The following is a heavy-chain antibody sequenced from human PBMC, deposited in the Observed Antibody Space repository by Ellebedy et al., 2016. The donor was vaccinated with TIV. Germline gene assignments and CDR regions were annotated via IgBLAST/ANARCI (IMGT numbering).Heavy chain of an antibody. Sequence: SETLSLTXTVSGGSVSSGSHYWSWIRQPPGKGLEWIGFIYDTGSTNYNYSLKSRVTISRDTSKNQFSLNLSSVTAADTAVYYCARGAIVGDPYYFDYWGQGTLVTVSS. D-gene: IGHD1-26*01. CDR2: IYDTGST. J-gene: IGHJ4*02. CDR3: ARGAIVGDPYYFDY. V-gene: IGHV4-61*01. CDR1: GGSVSSGSHY.